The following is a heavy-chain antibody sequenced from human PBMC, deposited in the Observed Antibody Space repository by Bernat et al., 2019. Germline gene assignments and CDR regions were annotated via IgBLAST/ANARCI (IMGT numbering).Heavy chain of an antibody. CDR2: IYPGDPAT. CDR1: GYSFTSYW. D-gene: IGHD6-19*01. J-gene: IGHJ4*02. Sequence: EVQLVQSGAVVKKPGESLKISCKGFGYSFTSYWIGWVRQLPGKGLEWMGFIYPGDPATRYSPSFQGQVTISADKSISTAYLQWSSLKASDTAMYYCARRGEASGWKPYDYWGQGTLVTVAS. V-gene: IGHV5-51*03. CDR3: ARRGEASGWKPYDY.